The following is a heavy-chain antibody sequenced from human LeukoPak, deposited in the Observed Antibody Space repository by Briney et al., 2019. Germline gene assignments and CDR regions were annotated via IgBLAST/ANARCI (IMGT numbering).Heavy chain of an antibody. J-gene: IGHJ3*02. V-gene: IGHV3-33*01. D-gene: IGHD4-17*01. CDR1: GFTFSSYG. Sequence: GRSLRLSCAASGFTFSSYGMHWVRQAPGKGLEWVAVIWYDGSNKYYADSVKGRFTISRDNSKNTLYLQMNSLKAEDTAVYYCARATVDAFDIWGQGTMVTVSS. CDR2: IWYDGSNK. CDR3: ARATVDAFDI.